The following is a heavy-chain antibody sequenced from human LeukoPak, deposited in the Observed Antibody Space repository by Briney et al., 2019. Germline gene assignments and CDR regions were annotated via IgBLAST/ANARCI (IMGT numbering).Heavy chain of an antibody. CDR2: ISGSGGST. CDR3: AKDLLPYYYYYYMDV. V-gene: IGHV3-23*01. J-gene: IGHJ6*03. Sequence: PGGSLRLSCAASGFTFSSHAMSWVRQAPGKGLEWVSAISGSGGSTYYADSVKGRFTISRDNSKNTLYLQMNSLRAEDTAVYYCAKDLLPYYYYYYMDVWGKGTTVTVSS. CDR1: GFTFSSHA.